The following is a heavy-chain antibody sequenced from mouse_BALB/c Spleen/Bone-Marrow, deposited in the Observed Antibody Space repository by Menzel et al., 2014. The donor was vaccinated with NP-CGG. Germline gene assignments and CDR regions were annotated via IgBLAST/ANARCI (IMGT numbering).Heavy chain of an antibody. CDR2: IDPETGGT. Sequence: QVQLQQSGAELVRPGASVALSCKASGYTFTDYAMHWVKQTPAHGLEWIGAIDPETGGTAYNQKFKGKATLTADKSSSTAYMELGSLTSEDSAVYYCTRSLYGSYVMDFWGQGTSVTVSS. J-gene: IGHJ4*01. CDR3: TRSLYGSYVMDF. D-gene: IGHD2-1*01. CDR1: GYTFTDYA. V-gene: IGHV1-15*01.